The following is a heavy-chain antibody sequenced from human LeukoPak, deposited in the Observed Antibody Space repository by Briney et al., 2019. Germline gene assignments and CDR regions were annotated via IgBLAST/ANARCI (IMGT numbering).Heavy chain of an antibody. CDR3: ASLYCSSTSCYFMDARTTTSDAFDI. D-gene: IGHD2-2*01. CDR1: GYTFTGYY. J-gene: IGHJ3*02. V-gene: IGHV1-2*04. CDR2: INPNSGGT. Sequence: ASVKVSCKASGYTFTGYYMHWVRQAPGQGLEWMGWINPNSGGTNYAQKFQGWVTMTRDTSISTAYMELSSLRSEDTAVYYCASLYCSSTSCYFMDARTTTSDAFDIWGQGTMVTVSS.